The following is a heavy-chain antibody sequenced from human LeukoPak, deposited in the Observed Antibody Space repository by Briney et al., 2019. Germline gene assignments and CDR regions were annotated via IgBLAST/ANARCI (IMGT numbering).Heavy chain of an antibody. CDR1: GDSITNDKYY. Sequence: SETLSLTCSVSGDSITNDKYYWSWIRQHPGKGLEWLGYIYHSGSTYYNPSFKSRVTLSIDTSKSQFSLNLSSVTAADTAVYYCEVSAYCSGACYVDFWGQGTLVTVSS. CDR3: EVSAYCSGACYVDF. CDR2: IYHSGST. D-gene: IGHD2-15*01. J-gene: IGHJ4*02. V-gene: IGHV4-31*03.